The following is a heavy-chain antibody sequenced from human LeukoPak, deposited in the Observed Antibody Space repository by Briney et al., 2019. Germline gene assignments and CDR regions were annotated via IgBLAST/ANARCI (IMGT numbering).Heavy chain of an antibody. CDR1: GGSISLYY. CDR2: IYYSGST. D-gene: IGHD3-10*01. J-gene: IGHJ4*02. CDR3: ARRDFYGAGSHYDN. V-gene: IGHV4-59*08. Sequence: PSETLSLTCTVSGGSISLYYWSWIRQPPGKGLEWIGYIYYSGSTIYNPALESRVTMSVDRSRNQFSPRLTSVTAADTAVYYCARRDFYGAGSHYDNWGQGTLVAVSS.